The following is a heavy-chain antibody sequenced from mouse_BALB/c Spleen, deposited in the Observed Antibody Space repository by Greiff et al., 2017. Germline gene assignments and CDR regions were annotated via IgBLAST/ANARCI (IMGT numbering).Heavy chain of an antibody. CDR3: ARDVERYWDPEYAMDY. Sequence: VQLLESGPGLVAPSQSLSITCTVSGFSLTSYGVHWVRQPPGKGLEWLGVIWAGGSTNYNSALMSRLSISKDNSKSQVFLKMNSLQTDDTAMYYCARDVERYWDPEYAMDYWGQGTSVTVSS. V-gene: IGHV2-9*02. D-gene: IGHD4-1*01. J-gene: IGHJ4*01. CDR1: GFSLTSYG. CDR2: IWAGGST.